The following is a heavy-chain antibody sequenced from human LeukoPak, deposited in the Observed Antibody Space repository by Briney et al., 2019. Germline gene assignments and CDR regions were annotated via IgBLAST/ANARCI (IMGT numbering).Heavy chain of an antibody. CDR3: ARANIVVVPAAMGY. V-gene: IGHV1-2*02. CDR2: INPNSGGT. D-gene: IGHD2-2*01. Sequence: GASVKVSCKASGYTFTGYYMHWVRQAPGQGLEWMGWINPNSGGTNYAQKFQGRVTMTRDTSISTAYMELSRLRSDDTAVYYCARANIVVVPAAMGYWGQGTLATVSS. CDR1: GYTFTGYY. J-gene: IGHJ4*02.